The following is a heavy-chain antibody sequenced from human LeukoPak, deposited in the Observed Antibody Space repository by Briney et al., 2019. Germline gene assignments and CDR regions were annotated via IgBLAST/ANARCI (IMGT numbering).Heavy chain of an antibody. Sequence: GGSLRLSCAASGFTVSSNYMSWVRQAPGKGLEWVAFTRHDGTDEYYVDSVKGRFTISRDNSKNTLYLQMTSLRADDTAVYYCARGLAAAGTRGPYWGQGTLVTVSS. CDR2: TRHDGTDE. CDR3: ARGLAAAGTRGPY. D-gene: IGHD6-13*01. V-gene: IGHV3-30*02. J-gene: IGHJ4*02. CDR1: GFTVSSNY.